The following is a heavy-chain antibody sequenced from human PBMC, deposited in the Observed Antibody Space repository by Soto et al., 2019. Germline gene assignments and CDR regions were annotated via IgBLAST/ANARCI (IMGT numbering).Heavy chain of an antibody. CDR3: ARYYRGANWFDP. V-gene: IGHV4-34*01. D-gene: IGHD3-10*01. Sequence: LSLTCAVYGGSFSGYYWSWIRQPPGKGLEWIGEINHSGSTNYNPSLKSRVTISVDTSKNQFSLKLSSVTAADTAVYYCARYYRGANWFDPWGQGTLVTVSS. CDR2: INHSGST. J-gene: IGHJ5*02. CDR1: GGSFSGYY.